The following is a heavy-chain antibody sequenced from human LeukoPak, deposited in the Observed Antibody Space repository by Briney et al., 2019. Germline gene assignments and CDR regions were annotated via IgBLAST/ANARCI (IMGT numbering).Heavy chain of an antibody. V-gene: IGHV3-48*02. D-gene: IGHD3-10*01. CDR2: ISSGSSTI. CDR3: ASSARFGESYFDY. CDR1: GFTFSSYG. Sequence: GGSLRLSCAVSGFTFSSYGINWVRQAPGKGLEWVSYISSGSSTIYYADSVKGRFTISRDNVKNSMHLQMNSLRDEDTAVYYCASSARFGESYFDYWGQGTLVTVSS. J-gene: IGHJ4*02.